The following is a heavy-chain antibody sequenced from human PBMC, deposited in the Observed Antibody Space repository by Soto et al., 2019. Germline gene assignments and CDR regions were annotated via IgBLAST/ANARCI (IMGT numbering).Heavy chain of an antibody. CDR3: ARQVHPGYFND. Sequence: GAAVKVSFKGSGYTFTCYDMNWVRQAPGQGRAWVGWINPTSEYTAHAQKFQGRVTLTSEISTATAYMELSSLTSEDTAGYCCARQVHPGYFNDWGPGTQVTVSS. D-gene: IGHD1-1*01. J-gene: IGHJ4*02. V-gene: IGHV1-8*01. CDR2: INPTSEYT. CDR1: GYTFTCYD.